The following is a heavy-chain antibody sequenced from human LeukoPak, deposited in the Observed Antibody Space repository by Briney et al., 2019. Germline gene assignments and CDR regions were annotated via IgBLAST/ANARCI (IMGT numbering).Heavy chain of an antibody. D-gene: IGHD6-13*01. Sequence: PGGSLRLSCAASGFTFSSYWRSWVRQAPGKGLECVANINQDGSKVYYVDSVKGRFTISRDKAKKSLFLQMNSLRAEDTAVYYCARPIYSSSWDAFNIWGQGTMVTVSS. V-gene: IGHV3-7*01. CDR3: ARPIYSSSWDAFNI. J-gene: IGHJ3*02. CDR1: GFTFSSYW. CDR2: INQDGSKV.